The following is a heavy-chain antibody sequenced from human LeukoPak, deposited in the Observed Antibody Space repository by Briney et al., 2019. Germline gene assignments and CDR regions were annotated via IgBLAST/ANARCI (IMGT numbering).Heavy chain of an antibody. Sequence: GGSLRLSCAASGFTFSSYSMNWVRQAPGKGLQWVSYISSGGDIMHYADSVKGRFTSSRDNAKNSGYLEMNSLGAEDTAVYYCATSLTGAGEYFQQWGQGTLVTVSS. V-gene: IGHV3-48*04. D-gene: IGHD3-10*01. CDR3: ATSLTGAGEYFQQ. CDR2: ISSGGDIM. CDR1: GFTFSSYS. J-gene: IGHJ1*01.